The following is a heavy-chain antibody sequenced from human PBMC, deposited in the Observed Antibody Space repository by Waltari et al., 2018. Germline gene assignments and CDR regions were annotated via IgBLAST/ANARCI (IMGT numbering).Heavy chain of an antibody. CDR2: IYTRGST. Sequence: QVQLQESGPGLVKPSETLSLTCTVSGGSISSYYWSWIRQPAGKGLEWIGRIYTRGSTNYNPSLKSRVTMSVDTSKNQFSLKLSSVTAADTAVDYCARDEVDIVATMGWFDPWGQGTLVTVSS. CDR1: GGSISSYY. J-gene: IGHJ5*02. V-gene: IGHV4-4*07. CDR3: ARDEVDIVATMGWFDP. D-gene: IGHD5-12*01.